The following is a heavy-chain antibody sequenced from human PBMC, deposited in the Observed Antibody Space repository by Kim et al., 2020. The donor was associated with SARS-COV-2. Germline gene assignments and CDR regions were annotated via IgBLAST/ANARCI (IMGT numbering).Heavy chain of an antibody. D-gene: IGHD6-13*01. Sequence: GGSLRLSCAASGFRFDGYAMHWVRQAPGKGLEWVSGISSDSNHIGYADSVKGRFTISRDNDKNSLYLQMNSLRGEDTAFYYCAKDILFRAPAGSPLDYGGQGTLVTVSS. J-gene: IGHJ4*02. V-gene: IGHV3-9*01. CDR2: ISSDSNHI. CDR1: GFRFDGYA. CDR3: AKDILFRAPAGSPLDY.